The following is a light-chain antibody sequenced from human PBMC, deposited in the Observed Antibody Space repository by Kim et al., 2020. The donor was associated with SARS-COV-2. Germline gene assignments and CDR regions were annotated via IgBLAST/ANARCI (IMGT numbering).Light chain of an antibody. Sequence: DIQMTQSPSSLSASVGDRVTITCRASQSISRYLDWYQQKPGKAPNLLIYTASSLRSGVPSRFSGSGSGTDFTLTISSLQPEDFATYYCRQCYSNPITFGQGTRLEIK. J-gene: IGKJ5*01. V-gene: IGKV1-39*01. CDR1: QSISRY. CDR3: RQCYSNPIT. CDR2: TAS.